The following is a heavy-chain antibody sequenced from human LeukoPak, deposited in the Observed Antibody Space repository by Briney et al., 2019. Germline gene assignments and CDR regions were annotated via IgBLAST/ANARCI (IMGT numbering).Heavy chain of an antibody. CDR2: IKQDGSEK. Sequence: PGGSRRLSCAASGFTFSSYWMSWVRQAPGKGLEWVANIKQDGSEKYYVDSVKGRFTISRDNAKNSLYLQMNSLRAEDTAVYYCARDSEGGYDYDPFFDYWGQGTLVTVSS. D-gene: IGHD5-12*01. J-gene: IGHJ4*02. CDR1: GFTFSSYW. CDR3: ARDSEGGYDYDPFFDY. V-gene: IGHV3-7*01.